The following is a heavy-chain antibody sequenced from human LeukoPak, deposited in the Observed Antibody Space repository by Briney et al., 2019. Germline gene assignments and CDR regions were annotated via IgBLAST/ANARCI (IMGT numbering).Heavy chain of an antibody. D-gene: IGHD1/OR15-1a*01. J-gene: IGHJ4*02. V-gene: IGHV3-30*01. Sequence: GGSLRLSCAASGFTFSYHAMHGVRQAPGKGVEGVAVISYDGSDSYHADSVERRFSLSRDNSKDTLYLQMNSLRAEDAAVYYLARGGVVTGTTYAFDYWGQGTLVTVSS. CDR1: GFTFSYHA. CDR3: ARGGVVTGTTYAFDY. CDR2: ISYDGSDS.